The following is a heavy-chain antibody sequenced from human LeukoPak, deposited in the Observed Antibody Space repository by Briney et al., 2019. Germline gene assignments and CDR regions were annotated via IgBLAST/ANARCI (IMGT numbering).Heavy chain of an antibody. D-gene: IGHD2/OR15-2a*01. CDR2: SSPYNGKA. CDR3: ARGGIDIVSVPVSNWFDP. J-gene: IGHJ5*02. V-gene: IGHV1-18*01. Sequence: ASVKVSCKASGYTFINYGITWVRQAPGQGLEWMGWSSPYNGKANYAQKLQGRVTMTTDTSTNTAYMELRSLRSDDTAVYYCARGGIDIVSVPVSNWFDPWGQGTLVTVSS. CDR1: GYTFINYG.